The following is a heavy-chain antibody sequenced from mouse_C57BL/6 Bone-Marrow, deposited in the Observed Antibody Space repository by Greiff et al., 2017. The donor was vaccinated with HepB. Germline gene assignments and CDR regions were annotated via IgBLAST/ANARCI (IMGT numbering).Heavy chain of an antibody. D-gene: IGHD1-1*01. CDR1: GFTFSDYY. CDR2: INYDGSST. J-gene: IGHJ1*03. Sequence: EVHLVESEGGLVQPGSSMKLSCTASGFTFSDYYMAWVRQVPEKGLEWVANINYDGSSTYYLDSLKSRFIISRDNAKNILYLQMSSLKSEDTATYYCARDRFAYGRDWYFDVWGTGTTVTVSS. V-gene: IGHV5-16*01. CDR3: ARDRFAYGRDWYFDV.